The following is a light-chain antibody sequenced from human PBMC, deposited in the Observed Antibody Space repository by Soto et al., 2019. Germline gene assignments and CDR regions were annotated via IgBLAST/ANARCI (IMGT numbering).Light chain of an antibody. J-gene: IGKJ2*01. CDR1: QSVYVN. Sequence: EIVLTQAPGSLCLSPGERATLSRRASQSVYVNLAWYQQKPGQSPRLLIYGASTRATGIPARFSGSGSGTDFTLSISSLQSEDFAVYYCQEYPDWSSTFGQGTKVDIK. CDR3: QEYPDWSST. CDR2: GAS. V-gene: IGKV3-15*01.